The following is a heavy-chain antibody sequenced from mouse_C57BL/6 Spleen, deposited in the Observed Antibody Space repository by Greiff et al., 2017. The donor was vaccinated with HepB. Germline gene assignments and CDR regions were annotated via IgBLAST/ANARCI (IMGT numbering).Heavy chain of an antibody. CDR1: GFNIKDYY. J-gene: IGHJ2*01. V-gene: IGHV14-2*01. Sequence: EVQGVESGAELVKPGASVKLSCTASGFNIKDYYMHWVKQRTEQGLEWIGRIDPEDGETKYAPKFQGKATITADTSSNTAYLQLSSLTSEDTAVYYCARSGIFYGSSAYYFDYWGQGTTLTVSS. CDR2: IDPEDGET. CDR3: ARSGIFYGSSAYYFDY. D-gene: IGHD1-1*01.